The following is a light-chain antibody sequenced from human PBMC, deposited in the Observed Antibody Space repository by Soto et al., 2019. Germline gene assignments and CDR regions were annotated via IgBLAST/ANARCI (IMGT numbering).Light chain of an antibody. V-gene: IGKV3-20*01. J-gene: IGKJ2*01. Sequence: EIVLTQSPGTLSLSPGERATLSCRASQSVSSNYLAWYQQKPGQAPRLLIYGASRGAAGIPDRFIGSGSGTDFTRTTNRLEPEDFAVYFCQQYGRSPMFTFGQGTKLEIK. CDR2: GAS. CDR3: QQYGRSPMFT. CDR1: QSVSSNY.